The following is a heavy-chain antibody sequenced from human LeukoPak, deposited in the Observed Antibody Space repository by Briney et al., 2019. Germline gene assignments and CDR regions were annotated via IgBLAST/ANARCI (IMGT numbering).Heavy chain of an antibody. J-gene: IGHJ4*02. D-gene: IGHD3-16*01. Sequence: GGSLRLSCAASGFTFSSYAMSWVRQAPGKGLKWVSAISGSGGSTYYADSVKGRFTISRDNSKNTLYLQMNSLRAEDTAVYYCAKAYVWGTYFDYWGQGTLVTVSS. CDR3: AKAYVWGTYFDY. CDR1: GFTFSSYA. V-gene: IGHV3-23*01. CDR2: ISGSGGST.